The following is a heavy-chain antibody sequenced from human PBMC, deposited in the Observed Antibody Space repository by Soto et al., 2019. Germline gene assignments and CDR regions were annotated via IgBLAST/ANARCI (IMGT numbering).Heavy chain of an antibody. D-gene: IGHD5-18*01. CDR2: ISGSGGST. J-gene: IGHJ4*02. Sequence: GGSLRLSCAASGFTFSSYAMSWVRQAPGKGLEWVSAISGSGGSTYYADSVKGRFTISRDNSKNTLYLQMNSLRAEDTAVYYCAKDLSRGYSYGYYILDYWGQGTLVTVSS. CDR3: AKDLSRGYSYGYYILDY. V-gene: IGHV3-23*01. CDR1: GFTFSSYA.